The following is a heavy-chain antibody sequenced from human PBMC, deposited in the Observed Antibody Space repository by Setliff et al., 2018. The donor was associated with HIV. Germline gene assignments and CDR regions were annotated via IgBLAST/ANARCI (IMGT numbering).Heavy chain of an antibody. V-gene: IGHV4-34*01. Sequence: PSETLSLTCAVYGGSFSDNYWSWIRQSPGKGLEWIGSIAYTGSGYYNSSLKSRVTISVDTSRNECSLKLTSVTAADTAVYYCAREVRWELPQGFDHWGQGSQVTLSS. CDR3: AREVRWELPQGFDH. CDR2: IAYTGSG. D-gene: IGHD1-26*01. CDR1: GGSFSDNY. J-gene: IGHJ4*02.